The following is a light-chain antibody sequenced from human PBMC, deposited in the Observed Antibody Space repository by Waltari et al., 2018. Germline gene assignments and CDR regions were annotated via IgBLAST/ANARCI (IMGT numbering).Light chain of an antibody. Sequence: QSVLTQPPSASGTPGQRVTISCSGSSSNIGRNYVYWYQQLPGTAPKLLIYGNNRRPAGVPDRCSGSKSGTAASLAISGLRSEDEADYYCAAWDDSLSGWVFGGGTKLTVL. CDR1: SSNIGRNY. V-gene: IGLV1-47*01. CDR2: GNN. CDR3: AAWDDSLSGWV. J-gene: IGLJ3*02.